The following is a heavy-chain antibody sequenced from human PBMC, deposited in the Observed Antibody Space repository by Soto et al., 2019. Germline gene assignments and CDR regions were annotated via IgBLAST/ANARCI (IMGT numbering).Heavy chain of an antibody. V-gene: IGHV3-33*01. Sequence: QVQLVESGGGVVQPGRSLRLSCAASGFTFSSYGMHWVRQAPGKGLEWVAVIWYGGSNKYYADSVKGRFTISRDNSKNTLYLQMNSMRAEDTAVYYCARARLERRNDAFDIWGQGTMVTVSS. D-gene: IGHD1-1*01. CDR1: GFTFSSYG. J-gene: IGHJ3*02. CDR2: IWYGGSNK. CDR3: ARARLERRNDAFDI.